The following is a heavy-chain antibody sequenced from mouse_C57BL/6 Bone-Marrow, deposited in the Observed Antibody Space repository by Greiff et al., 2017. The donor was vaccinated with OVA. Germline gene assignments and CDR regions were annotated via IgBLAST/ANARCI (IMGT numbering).Heavy chain of an antibody. V-gene: IGHV7-3*01. CDR3: ARYKGPYAMDY. CDR1: GFTFTDYY. CDR2: IRNKANGYTT. J-gene: IGHJ4*01. Sequence: EVHLVESGGGLVQPGGSLSLSCAASGFTFTDYYMSWVRQPPGKALEWLGFIRNKANGYTTEYSASVKGRFTISRDNSQSILYLQMNALRAGDSATYYCARYKGPYAMDYWGQGTSVTVSS. D-gene: IGHD3-3*01.